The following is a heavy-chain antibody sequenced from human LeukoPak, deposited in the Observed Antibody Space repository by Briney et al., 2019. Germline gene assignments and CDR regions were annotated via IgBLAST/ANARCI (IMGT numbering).Heavy chain of an antibody. Sequence: GGSLRLSCAASGFTVSSNYMSWVRQAPGKGLEWVSVIYSGGNTYHADSVKGRFTISRDNSKNMLYLQVNSLRVEDTAVYYCMRDIYCSGGSCIHNWGQGTLVTVSS. D-gene: IGHD2-15*01. CDR2: IYSGGNT. J-gene: IGHJ4*02. CDR3: MRDIYCSGGSCIHN. V-gene: IGHV3-66*01. CDR1: GFTVSSNY.